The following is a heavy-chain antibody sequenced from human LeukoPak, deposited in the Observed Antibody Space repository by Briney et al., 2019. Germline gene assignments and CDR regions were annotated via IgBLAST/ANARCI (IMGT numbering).Heavy chain of an antibody. CDR1: GFTFSSYG. D-gene: IGHD5-24*01. CDR3: ANLGPPGRDHYLES. Sequence: GGSLRLSCAASGFTFSSYGMHWVRQAPGKGPEWVANINQVGSSKYFVDSVKGRFIISRDNAKNSLYLQMNSLRDEDTAVYYCANLGPPGRDHYLESWGQGTLVTVSS. CDR2: INQVGSSK. V-gene: IGHV3-7*01. J-gene: IGHJ4*02.